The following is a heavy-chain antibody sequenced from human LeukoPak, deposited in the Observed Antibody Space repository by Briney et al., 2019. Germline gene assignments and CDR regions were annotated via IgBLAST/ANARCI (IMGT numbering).Heavy chain of an antibody. CDR1: GDSISSGDYY. V-gene: IGHV4-61*02. Sequence: SQTLSLTCTVSGDSISSGDYYWSWIRQPAGKGLEWIGRIYTSGSTNYNPSLKSRVTMSVDTSKNQFSLKLSSVTAADTAMYYCARGVRGVIRFDYWGQGTLVTVSS. CDR3: ARGVRGVIRFDY. D-gene: IGHD3-10*01. J-gene: IGHJ4*02. CDR2: IYTSGST.